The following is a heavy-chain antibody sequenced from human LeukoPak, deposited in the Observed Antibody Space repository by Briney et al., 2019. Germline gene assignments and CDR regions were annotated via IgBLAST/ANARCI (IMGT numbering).Heavy chain of an antibody. J-gene: IGHJ4*02. D-gene: IGHD4-23*01. CDR1: GGSFSGYY. Sequence: SETLSLTCAVYGGSFSGYYWSWIRQPPGKGLEWIGEINHSGSTNYNPSLKSRVTISVDTSKNQFSLKLSSVTAADTAVYYCARGIGGNSSCESRCFDYWGQGTLVTVSS. CDR3: ARGIGGNSSCESRCFDY. V-gene: IGHV4-34*01. CDR2: INHSGST.